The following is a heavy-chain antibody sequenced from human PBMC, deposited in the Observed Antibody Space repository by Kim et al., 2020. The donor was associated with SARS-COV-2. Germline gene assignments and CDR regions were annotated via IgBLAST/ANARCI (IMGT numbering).Heavy chain of an antibody. D-gene: IGHD3-3*01. CDR1: GYTFTSYY. J-gene: IGHJ5*02. V-gene: IGHV1-46*01. CDR3: ARQRITIFGVLKFVKGWFDP. Sequence: ASVKVSCKASGYTFTSYYMHWVRQAPGQGLEWMGIINPSGGSTSYAQKFQGRVTMTRDTSTSTVYMELSSLRSEDTAVYYCARQRITIFGVLKFVKGWFDPWGQGTLVTVSS. CDR2: INPSGGST.